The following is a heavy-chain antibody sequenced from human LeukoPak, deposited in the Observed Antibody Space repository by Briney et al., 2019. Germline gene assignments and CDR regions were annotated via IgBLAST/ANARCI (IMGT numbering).Heavy chain of an antibody. D-gene: IGHD4-17*01. V-gene: IGHV4-4*07. CDR3: ARVSGDYTYYFDY. CDR1: GGSISSYY. Sequence: PSETLSLTCTVSGGSISSYYWGWIRQPAGKGLEWIGRIYTSGSTNYNPSLKSRVTMSVDTSKNQFSLKLSPVTAADTAVYYCARVSGDYTYYFDYWGQGTLVTVSS. J-gene: IGHJ4*02. CDR2: IYTSGST.